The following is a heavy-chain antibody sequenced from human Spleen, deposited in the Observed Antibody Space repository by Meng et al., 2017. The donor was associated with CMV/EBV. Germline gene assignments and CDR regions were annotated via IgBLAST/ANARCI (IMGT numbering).Heavy chain of an antibody. D-gene: IGHD5-18*01. Sequence: GGSLRLSCAASGFTFSSYWMSWVRQAPGKGLEWVANIKQDGSEKYYVDSVKGRFTISRDNSKNMVYLQMKSLRADDTARYYCAKTLNGYGGEDSWGQGTLVTVSS. CDR2: IKQDGSEK. CDR3: AKTLNGYGGEDS. V-gene: IGHV3-7*03. CDR1: GFTFSSYW. J-gene: IGHJ4*02.